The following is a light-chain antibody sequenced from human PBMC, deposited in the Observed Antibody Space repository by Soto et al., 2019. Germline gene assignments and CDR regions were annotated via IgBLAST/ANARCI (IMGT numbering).Light chain of an antibody. Sequence: QSVLTQPASMSGSPGQSITISCTGTSSDVGYYDYVSWYQQHPDKAPKLMIYEVSNRPSGVSNRFSGSKSGNTASLTISGLQAEDEADYYCSSYTTSSTYVFGTGTKVTVL. CDR2: EVS. CDR3: SSYTTSSTYV. V-gene: IGLV2-14*01. J-gene: IGLJ1*01. CDR1: SSDVGYYDY.